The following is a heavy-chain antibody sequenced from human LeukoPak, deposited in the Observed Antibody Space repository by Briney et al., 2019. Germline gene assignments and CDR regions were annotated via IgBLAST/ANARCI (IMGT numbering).Heavy chain of an antibody. V-gene: IGHV4-61*02. CDR1: GASITTDTYF. CDR2: IYTSGGT. J-gene: IGHJ5*02. D-gene: IGHD2-8*01. Sequence: PSQTLSLTCAVSGASITTDTYFWTWRRQPAGKGLEWLGRIYTSGGTNYNPSLKSRVTISVDTSKNQFSLRLRSVTAADTAVYYCARALCIDGVCEWFDPWGQGTLVTVSS. CDR3: ARALCIDGVCEWFDP.